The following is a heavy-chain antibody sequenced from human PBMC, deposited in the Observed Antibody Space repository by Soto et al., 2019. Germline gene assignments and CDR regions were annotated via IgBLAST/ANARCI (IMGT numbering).Heavy chain of an antibody. Sequence: TGGSLRLSCAASGFTFNSYAMNWARQAPGKGLEWVTTINGGSTPYYADCVKGRFTISRDNSKNTLYLQMNSLRAEDTAVYYWAKDKDWSGVYGMDVWGKGTTVTVSS. V-gene: IGHV3-23*01. J-gene: IGHJ6*04. CDR2: INGGSTP. CDR3: AKDKDWSGVYGMDV. CDR1: GFTFNSYA. D-gene: IGHD3-3*01.